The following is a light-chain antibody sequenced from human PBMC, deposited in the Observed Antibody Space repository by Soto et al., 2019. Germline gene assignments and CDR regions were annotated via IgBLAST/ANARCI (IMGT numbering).Light chain of an antibody. CDR1: SNDVGGYNY. Sequence: QSVLTQPRSVSGSPGQSVTISCTGTSNDVGGYNYVSWYQQHPGKAPKLMIYDVTERPSGVPDRFSGSKSGNTASLTISGLQAEDEADYYCCSYAGAYTRVFGGGTKVTVL. CDR3: CSYAGAYTRV. J-gene: IGLJ3*02. CDR2: DVT. V-gene: IGLV2-11*01.